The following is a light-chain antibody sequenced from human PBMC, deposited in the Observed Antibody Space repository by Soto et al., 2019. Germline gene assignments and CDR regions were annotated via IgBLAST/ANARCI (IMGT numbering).Light chain of an antibody. J-gene: IGKJ2*01. CDR1: QSVSSSS. V-gene: IGKV3-20*01. CDR2: DAS. Sequence: EIVLTQSPGTLSLSPGERATLSCRASQSVSSSSLAWYQQKRGQAPRLLIHDASSRATGIPDRFSGSGSGTDFTLTISRLEPEDFAVYYCQQYYDTPYTFGQGTRLEI. CDR3: QQYYDTPYT.